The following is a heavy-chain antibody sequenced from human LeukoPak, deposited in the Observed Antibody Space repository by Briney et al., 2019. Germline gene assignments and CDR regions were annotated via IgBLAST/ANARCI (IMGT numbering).Heavy chain of an antibody. Sequence: ASVKVSCKASGYTFTSYFMHWVRQASGQGLEWMGIINPSGGSTTYAQKFQGRVTMTRDTSTSTVYMELRSLRSEDTAVYYCARDSAMVWGRPYYFDYWGQGTLVTVSS. CDR2: INPSGGST. CDR3: ARDSAMVWGRPYYFDY. J-gene: IGHJ4*02. CDR1: GYTFTSYF. D-gene: IGHD3-10*01. V-gene: IGHV1-46*01.